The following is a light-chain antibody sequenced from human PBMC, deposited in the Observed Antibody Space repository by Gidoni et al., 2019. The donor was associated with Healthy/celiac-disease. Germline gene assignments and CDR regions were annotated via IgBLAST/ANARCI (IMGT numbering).Light chain of an antibody. CDR1: QSVRSY. J-gene: IGKJ3*01. Sequence: IVLTQSPATLSLSPGERATLSCRASQSVRSYLAWYQQKPGQAPRLRIYDASNRATGIPSRFSGSGSGTDVTLTIRSLEPEDFAVYYCQQRSNWLFTFGPGTKVDIK. V-gene: IGKV3-11*01. CDR3: QQRSNWLFT. CDR2: DAS.